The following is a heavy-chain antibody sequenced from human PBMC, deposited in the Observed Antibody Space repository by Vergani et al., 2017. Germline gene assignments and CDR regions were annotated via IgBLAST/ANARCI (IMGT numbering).Heavy chain of an antibody. Sequence: QVQLVESGGGVVKPGRSLRLSCAASGFTFSSYAMHWVRQAPGKGLEWVAVISYDGSNKYYADSVKGRFTISRDNSNNTLYLQMNSLRAEDTAVYYCARSIASLGATGLHYWGQGTLVTVSS. CDR1: GFTFSSYA. J-gene: IGHJ4*02. D-gene: IGHD1-26*01. CDR2: ISYDGSNK. CDR3: ARSIASLGATGLHY. V-gene: IGHV3-30-3*01.